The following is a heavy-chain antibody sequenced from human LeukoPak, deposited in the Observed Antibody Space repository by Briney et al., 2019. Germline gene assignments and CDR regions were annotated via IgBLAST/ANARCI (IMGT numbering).Heavy chain of an antibody. Sequence: PGRSLRLSCAASGFTFSSYGMHWVRQAPGKGLEWVSYISSSSSTIYYADSVKGRFTISRDNAKNSLYLQMNSLRAEDTAVYYCARDSWPVAGTGWFDPWGQGTLVTVSS. CDR3: ARDSWPVAGTGWFDP. D-gene: IGHD6-19*01. CDR1: GFTFSSYG. CDR2: ISSSSSTI. V-gene: IGHV3-48*01. J-gene: IGHJ5*02.